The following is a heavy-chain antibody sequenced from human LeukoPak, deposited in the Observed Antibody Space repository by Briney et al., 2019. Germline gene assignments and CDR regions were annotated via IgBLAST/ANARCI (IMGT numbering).Heavy chain of an antibody. CDR1: GYTFTSYD. Sequence: ASVKVSCKASGYTFTSYDVTWVRQAPGQGLEWMGWISTYNGNTNYAHNLQARLIMTTDTSTNTAYMELRSLRSDDTAVYYCARRGEPGIAAVDYWGQGTLVTVSS. V-gene: IGHV1-18*01. CDR3: ARRGEPGIAAVDY. CDR2: ISTYNGNT. D-gene: IGHD6-13*01. J-gene: IGHJ4*02.